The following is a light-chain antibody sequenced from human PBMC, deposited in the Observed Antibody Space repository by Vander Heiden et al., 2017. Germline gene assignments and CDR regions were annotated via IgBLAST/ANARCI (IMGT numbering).Light chain of an antibody. CDR2: DVT. J-gene: IGLJ3*02. Sequence: QSALTQPRLVSGSPGQSVTISCTGTSSDVGDYNYVSWYQQHPGRAPKVFIYDVTQRPSGVPDRFSGSKSGNTASLTISGLQAEDEADYYCSSYAGSYTWVFGGGTKLTVL. CDR3: SSYAGSYTWV. V-gene: IGLV2-11*01. CDR1: SSDVGDYNY.